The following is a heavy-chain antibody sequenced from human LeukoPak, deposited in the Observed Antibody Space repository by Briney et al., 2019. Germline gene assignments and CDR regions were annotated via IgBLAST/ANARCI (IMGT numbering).Heavy chain of an antibody. CDR1: GYTLTELS. D-gene: IGHD2-2*01. V-gene: IGHV1-3*01. CDR3: AREDIVVVPAAQHTYYYGMDV. J-gene: IGHJ6*02. Sequence: ASVKVSCKVSGYTLTELSMHWVRQAPGKGLEWMGWINAGNGNTKYSQKFQGRVTITRDTSASTAYMELSSLRSEDTTVYYCAREDIVVVPAAQHTYYYGMDVWGQGTTVTVSS. CDR2: INAGNGNT.